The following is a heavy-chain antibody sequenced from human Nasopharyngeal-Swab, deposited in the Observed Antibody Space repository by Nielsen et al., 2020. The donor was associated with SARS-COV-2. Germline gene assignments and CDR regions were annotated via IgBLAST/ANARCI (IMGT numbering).Heavy chain of an antibody. CDR2: INHSGST. CDR1: GGSFSGYY. D-gene: IGHD2-2*01. Sequence: SETLSLTCAVYGGSFSGYYWSWIRQPPGKGLEWIGEINHSGSTNYNPSLKSRVTISVDTSKNQFSLKPSSVTAADTAVYYCARGRRIVVVPAAIPGHYNWFDPWGQGTLVTVSS. CDR3: ARGRRIVVVPAAIPGHYNWFDP. J-gene: IGHJ5*02. V-gene: IGHV4-34*01.